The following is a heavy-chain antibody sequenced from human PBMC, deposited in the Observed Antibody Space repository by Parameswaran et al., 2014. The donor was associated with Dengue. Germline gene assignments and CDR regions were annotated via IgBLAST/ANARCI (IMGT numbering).Heavy chain of an antibody. V-gene: IGHV4-31*02. J-gene: IGHJ6*02. Sequence: RWIRQPPGKGLEWLGYIYYSGSTYYNPSLKSRITISVDTSQNQFSLKLSSVTAADTAVYYCARDRGYNYGFGDGMDVWGQGTTVTVSS. CDR3: ARDRGYNYGFGDGMDV. CDR2: IYYSGST. D-gene: IGHD4-17*01.